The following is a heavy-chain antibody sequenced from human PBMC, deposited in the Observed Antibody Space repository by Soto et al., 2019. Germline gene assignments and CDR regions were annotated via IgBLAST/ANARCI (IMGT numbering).Heavy chain of an antibody. J-gene: IGHJ6*04. CDR1: GFTFSSYW. CDR3: ARAAVAGTTYYYGMDV. CDR2: IKQDGSEK. V-gene: IGHV3-7*05. D-gene: IGHD6-19*01. Sequence: GGSLRLSCAASGFTFSSYWMSWVRQAPGKGLEWVANIKQDGSEKYYVDSVKGRFTISRDNAKNSLYLQMNSLRAEDTAVYYCARAAVAGTTYYYGMDVWGKGTTVTVSS.